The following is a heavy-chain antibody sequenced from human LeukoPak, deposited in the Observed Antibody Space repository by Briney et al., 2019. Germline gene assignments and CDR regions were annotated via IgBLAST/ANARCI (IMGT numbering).Heavy chain of an antibody. CDR1: GGSISSSSYY. Sequence: SETLSLTCTVSGGSISSSSYYWGWIRQPPGKGLEWIGSIYYSGSTYYNPSLKSRVTISVDTSKNQFSLKLSSVAAADTAVYYCARLHVEMATISFDYWGQGTLVTVSS. V-gene: IGHV4-39*01. CDR3: ARLHVEMATISFDY. CDR2: IYYSGST. D-gene: IGHD5-24*01. J-gene: IGHJ4*02.